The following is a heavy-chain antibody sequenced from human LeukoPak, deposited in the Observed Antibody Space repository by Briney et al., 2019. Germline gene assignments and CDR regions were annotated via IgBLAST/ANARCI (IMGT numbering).Heavy chain of an antibody. CDR2: MNPNSGNT. V-gene: IGHV1-8*03. D-gene: IGHD3-3*01. CDR1: GYTFTSYD. J-gene: IGHJ6*03. CDR3: ARGYDFWSGHPGYYYMDV. Sequence: ASVKVSCKASGYTFTSYDINWVRQATGQGLEWMGWMNPNSGNTGYAQKFQGRVTITRNTSISTAYMELSSLRSEDTAVYYCARGYDFWSGHPGYYYMDVWGKGTTVTVPS.